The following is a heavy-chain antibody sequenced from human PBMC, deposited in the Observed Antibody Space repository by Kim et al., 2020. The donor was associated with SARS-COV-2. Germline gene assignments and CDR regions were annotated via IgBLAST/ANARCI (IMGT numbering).Heavy chain of an antibody. V-gene: IGHV4-59*01. CDR2: IYYSGST. D-gene: IGHD3-10*01. CDR3: ARDTQNYYGSGNWFDP. Sequence: SETLSLTCTVSGGSISHYFWSWIRQPPGKGLEWIGYIYYSGSTNYNPSLKSRVSISVDTSKNQFSLKLSSVTAEDTAVYYCARDTQNYYGSGNWFDPWGQRTLVTVSS. CDR1: GGSISHYF. J-gene: IGHJ5*02.